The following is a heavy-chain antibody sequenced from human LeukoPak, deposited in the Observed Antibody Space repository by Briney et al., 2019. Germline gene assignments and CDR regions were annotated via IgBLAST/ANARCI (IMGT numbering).Heavy chain of an antibody. CDR2: MNPNSGNT. J-gene: IGHJ6*03. V-gene: IGHV1-8*01. D-gene: IGHD3-3*01. CDR1: GYTFTSYD. CDR3: ARSSYDFWSDDYYYYYMDV. Sequence: GASVKVSCKASGYTFTSYDINWVRQATGQGLEWMGWMNPNSGNTGYAQKFQGSVTMTRNTSISTAYMELSSLRSEDTAVYYCARSSYDFWSDDYYYYYMDVWGKGTTVTVSS.